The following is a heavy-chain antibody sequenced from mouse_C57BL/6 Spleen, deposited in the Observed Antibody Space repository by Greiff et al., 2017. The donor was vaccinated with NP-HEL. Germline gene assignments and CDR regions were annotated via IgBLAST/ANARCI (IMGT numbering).Heavy chain of an antibody. CDR1: GFNIKDDY. V-gene: IGHV14-4*01. CDR3: TTVWLRRRNYAMDY. D-gene: IGHD2-2*01. CDR2: IDPENGDT. Sequence: EVQLQQSGAELVRPGASVKLSCTASGFNIKDDYMHWVKQRPEQGLEWIGWIDPENGDTEYASKFQGKATITADTSSTTAYLQLSTLTSEDTAVYYGTTVWLRRRNYAMDYWGQGTSVTVSS. J-gene: IGHJ4*01.